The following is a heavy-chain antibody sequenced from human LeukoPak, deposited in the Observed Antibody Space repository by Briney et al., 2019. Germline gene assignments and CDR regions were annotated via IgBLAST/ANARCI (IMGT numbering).Heavy chain of an antibody. CDR1: GFTFSSYW. Sequence: GGSLRLSCAASGFTFSSYWMSWVRQAPGKGLEWVANIKQDGSEKYYVDSVKGRFTISRDNAKNSLYLQMNSLRAEDTAVYYCARPGSYGSGFYYYYGMDVWGRGTTVTVSS. D-gene: IGHD3-10*01. CDR3: ARPGSYGSGFYYYYGMDV. J-gene: IGHJ6*02. CDR2: IKQDGSEK. V-gene: IGHV3-7*01.